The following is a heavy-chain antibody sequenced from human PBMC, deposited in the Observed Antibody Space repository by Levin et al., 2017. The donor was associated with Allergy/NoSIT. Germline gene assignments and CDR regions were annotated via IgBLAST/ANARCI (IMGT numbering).Heavy chain of an antibody. D-gene: IGHD6-13*01. J-gene: IGHJ4*02. CDR2: INTGNGIT. CDR3: ARFSPTVGTLVY. V-gene: IGHV1-3*04. Sequence: GASVKVSCKASGYTFTTYALHWVRQAPGQRLEWMGWINTGNGITNYSLRFQGRVTFTRDTSATTAHMDLSGLRSEDTAVYYCARFSPTVGTLVYWGQGTLVTVSA. CDR1: GYTFTTYA.